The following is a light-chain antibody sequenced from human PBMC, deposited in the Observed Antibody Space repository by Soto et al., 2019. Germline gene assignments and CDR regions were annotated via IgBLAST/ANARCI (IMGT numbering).Light chain of an antibody. Sequence: QSALTQPASVSGSPGQSITISCTGTSSDVGGYKYVSWYQQHPGKAPKLMIYEVSNRPSGVSNRFSGSKSGNTASLTISGLQAEDEADYYCSSYTSSSPLDVFGTGTKVTVL. V-gene: IGLV2-14*01. J-gene: IGLJ1*01. CDR3: SSYTSSSPLDV. CDR1: SSDVGGYKY. CDR2: EVS.